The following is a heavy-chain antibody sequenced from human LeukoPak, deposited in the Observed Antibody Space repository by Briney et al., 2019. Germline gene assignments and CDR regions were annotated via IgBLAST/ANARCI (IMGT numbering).Heavy chain of an antibody. Sequence: SETLSLTCTVSGGSISSYHWSWIRQPPGKGLEWIGLISYSGSTTYSPSLKSRVTISADTSKNQFSLKLSSVTAADTAVYYCARQGYGYGYDYWGQGTLVTVSS. CDR3: ARQGYGYGYDY. CDR2: ISYSGST. CDR1: GGSISSYH. V-gene: IGHV4-59*12. J-gene: IGHJ4*02. D-gene: IGHD5-18*01.